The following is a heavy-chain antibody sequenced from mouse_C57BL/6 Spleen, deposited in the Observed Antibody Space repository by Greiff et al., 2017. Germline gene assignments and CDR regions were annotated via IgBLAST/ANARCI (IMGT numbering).Heavy chain of an antibody. CDR3: TRDSYHDGYSWFAY. J-gene: IGHJ3*01. CDR2: ISSGGDYI. V-gene: IGHV5-9-1*02. D-gene: IGHD2-3*01. Sequence: EVKLMESGEGLVKPGGSLKLSCAASGFTFSSYAMSWVRQTPEKRLEWVAYISSGGDYIYYADTVKGRFTISRDNARNTLYLQMSSLKSDDTAMYYCTRDSYHDGYSWFAYWGQGTLVTVSA. CDR1: GFTFSSYA.